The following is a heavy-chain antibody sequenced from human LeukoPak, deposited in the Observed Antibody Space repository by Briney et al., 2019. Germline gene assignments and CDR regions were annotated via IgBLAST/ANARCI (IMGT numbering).Heavy chain of an antibody. Sequence: GGSLRLSCAASGFTFDDYAMHWVRQAPGKGLEWVSLISGDGGSTYYADSVKGRFTISRDNSKTSLYLQMNSLRTEDTALYYCAKDKVVGAKVGYYFDYWGQGTLVTVSS. CDR3: AKDKVVGAKVGYYFDY. CDR1: GFTFDDYA. V-gene: IGHV3-43*02. D-gene: IGHD1-26*01. CDR2: ISGDGGST. J-gene: IGHJ4*02.